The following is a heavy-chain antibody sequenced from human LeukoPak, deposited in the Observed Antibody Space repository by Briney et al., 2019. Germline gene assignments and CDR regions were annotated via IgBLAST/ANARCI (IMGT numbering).Heavy chain of an antibody. J-gene: IGHJ4*02. CDR1: GFTFSSYG. Sequence: GGSLRLSCAASGFTFSSYGMTWVRQAPGKGLEWVSSITGSGDGAYYADSVKGRFTFSRDNSKKTVYLQMNSLRAEDTAIYYCATYRQVLLPFESWGQGTLVTVSS. V-gene: IGHV3-23*01. D-gene: IGHD2-8*02. CDR3: ATYRQVLLPFES. CDR2: ITGSGDGA.